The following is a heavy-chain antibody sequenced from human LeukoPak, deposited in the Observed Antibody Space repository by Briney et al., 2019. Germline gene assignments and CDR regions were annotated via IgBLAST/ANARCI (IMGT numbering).Heavy chain of an antibody. CDR2: ISAYNGNT. V-gene: IGHV1-18*01. D-gene: IGHD3-3*01. Sequence: ASVKVSCKASGYTFTSYGISCVRQAPGQGVECMGWISAYNGNTNYAQKLQGRVTMTTDTSTSTAYMELRSLKSDDTAVYYCARDGRYDFWSGYPDYWGQGTLVTVSS. CDR3: ARDGRYDFWSGYPDY. J-gene: IGHJ4*02. CDR1: GYTFTSYG.